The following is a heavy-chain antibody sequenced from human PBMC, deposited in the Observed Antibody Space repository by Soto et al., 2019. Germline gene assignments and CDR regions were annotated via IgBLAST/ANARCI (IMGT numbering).Heavy chain of an antibody. D-gene: IGHD2-2*01. Sequence: SETLSLTCTVSGDSLDYYYWSWIRQPPGKGLEWIGDVSDSGRTNYNPSLRSRVTISVDTSKNQFSLKLNSVTAADTAVYYCSRDSTTWFPYYGIDVWGQGTTVTVSS. J-gene: IGHJ6*02. V-gene: IGHV4-59*01. CDR1: GDSLDYYY. CDR3: SRDSTTWFPYYGIDV. CDR2: VSDSGRT.